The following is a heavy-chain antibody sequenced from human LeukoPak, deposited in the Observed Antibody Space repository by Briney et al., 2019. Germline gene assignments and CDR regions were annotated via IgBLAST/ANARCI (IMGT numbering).Heavy chain of an antibody. J-gene: IGHJ6*03. Sequence: GGSLGLFCAASGFTFSSYAMSWVRQAPGKGLEWVSAISGSGGSTYYADSVKGRFTISRDNSKNTLYLQMNSLRAEDTAVYYCAKSLDSSGYRVYSYYMAVWGKGNTVTVSS. D-gene: IGHD3-22*01. CDR1: GFTFSSYA. CDR3: AKSLDSSGYRVYSYYMAV. V-gene: IGHV3-23*01. CDR2: ISGSGGST.